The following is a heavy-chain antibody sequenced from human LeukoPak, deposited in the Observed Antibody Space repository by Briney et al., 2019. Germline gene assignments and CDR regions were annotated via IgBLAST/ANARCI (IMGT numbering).Heavy chain of an antibody. CDR2: INSDGSEG. D-gene: IGHD6-6*01. CDR1: GFPFSGFW. CDR3: ARSSYSSSSSV. J-gene: IGHJ3*01. V-gene: IGHV3-7*03. Sequence: GSLRLSCAVSGFPFSGFWMSWSRPAPGKGLEWVASINSDGSEGYYADVVKGRFTISRDNAKNSLYLQINSLRAEDTAVYYCARSSYSSSSSVWGQGTMVTVSS.